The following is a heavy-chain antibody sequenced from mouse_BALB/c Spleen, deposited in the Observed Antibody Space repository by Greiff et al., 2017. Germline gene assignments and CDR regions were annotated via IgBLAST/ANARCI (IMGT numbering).Heavy chain of an antibody. Sequence: EVQLQQSGAELVKPGASVKLSCTASGFNIKDTYMHWVKQRPEQGLEWIGMIDPANGNTKYDPKFQGKATITADTSSNTAYLPLSSLTSEDTAVYCCALYRNSAWFAYWGQGTPVTVSA. CDR3: ALYRNSAWFAY. V-gene: IGHV14-3*02. CDR1: GFNIKDTY. CDR2: IDPANGNT. J-gene: IGHJ3*01. D-gene: IGHD2-1*01.